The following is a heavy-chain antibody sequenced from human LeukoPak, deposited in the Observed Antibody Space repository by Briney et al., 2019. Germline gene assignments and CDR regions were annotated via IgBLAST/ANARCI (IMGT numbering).Heavy chain of an antibody. D-gene: IGHD6-13*01. CDR3: ARVPPSGSWYAFDI. Sequence: SETLSLTCVVSGGSISSTSYYWGWIRQPPGKGLEWIGSIYYSGSTYYSPSLKSRVTISVDTSKNQFSLKLSSVTAADTAVYYCARVPPSGSWYAFDIWGQGTRVTVSS. J-gene: IGHJ3*02. CDR1: GGSISSTSYY. CDR2: IYYSGST. V-gene: IGHV4-39*07.